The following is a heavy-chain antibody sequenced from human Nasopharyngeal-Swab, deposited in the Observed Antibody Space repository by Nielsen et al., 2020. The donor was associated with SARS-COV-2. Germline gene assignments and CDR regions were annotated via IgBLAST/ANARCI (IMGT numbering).Heavy chain of an antibody. J-gene: IGHJ4*02. CDR3: ARKPGIAAAGTLDY. D-gene: IGHD6-13*01. V-gene: IGHV1-46*01. CDR2: INPSGGST. Sequence: ASVKVSCKASGYTFTSYYMHWVRQAPGQGLEWMGIINPSGGSTSYAQKLQGRVTMTTDTSTSTAYMELRSLRSDDTAVYYCARKPGIAAAGTLDYWGQGTLVTVSS. CDR1: GYTFTSYY.